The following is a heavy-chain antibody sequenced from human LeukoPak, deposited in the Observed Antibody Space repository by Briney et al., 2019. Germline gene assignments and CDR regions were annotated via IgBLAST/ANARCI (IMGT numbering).Heavy chain of an antibody. CDR1: GYTFTSYG. V-gene: IGHV1-18*01. D-gene: IGHD3-3*01. J-gene: IGHJ6*03. CDR2: ISAYNGKT. Sequence: ASVKVSCTASGYTFTSYGISWVRQAPGQGLEWMGWISAYNGKTNYAQKLQGRVTMPTDPSTSKAYMELRSLRSDDTAVYYCARDQGVTTIFTYYYYYMDVWGKGTTVTVSS. CDR3: ARDQGVTTIFTYYYYYMDV.